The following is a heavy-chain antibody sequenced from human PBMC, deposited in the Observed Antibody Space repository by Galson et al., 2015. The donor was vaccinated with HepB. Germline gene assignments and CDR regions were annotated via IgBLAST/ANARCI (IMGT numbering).Heavy chain of an antibody. Sequence: PALVKPTQTLTLTCTFSGFSLNTRGMRINWIRQPPGKALEWLARIDWDEDAFYSTSLKPRLTISKDSLKNEVVLKMTNMDPADTATYYCAREDGDYGERGYYNYGMDVWGQGTTVTVSS. CDR1: GFSLNTRGMR. CDR2: IDWDEDA. V-gene: IGHV2-70*04. D-gene: IGHD3-9*01. J-gene: IGHJ6*02. CDR3: AREDGDYGERGYYNYGMDV.